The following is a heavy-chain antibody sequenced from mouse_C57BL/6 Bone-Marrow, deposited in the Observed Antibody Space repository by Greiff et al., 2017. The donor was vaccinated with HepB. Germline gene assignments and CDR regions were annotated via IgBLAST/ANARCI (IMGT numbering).Heavy chain of an antibody. Sequence: DVHLVESGGGLVQPGGSLKLSCAASGFTFSDYYMYWVRQTPEKRLEWVAYISNGGGSTYYPDTVKGRFTIARDNAKNTLYLQMSRLKSEDTAMYYCAGDYGSSPTGYFDVWGTGTTVTVSS. D-gene: IGHD1-1*01. V-gene: IGHV5-12*01. CDR1: GFTFSDYY. J-gene: IGHJ1*03. CDR3: AGDYGSSPTGYFDV. CDR2: ISNGGGST.